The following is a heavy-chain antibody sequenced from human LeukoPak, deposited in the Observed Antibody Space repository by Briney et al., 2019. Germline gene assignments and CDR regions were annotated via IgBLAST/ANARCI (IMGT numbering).Heavy chain of an antibody. CDR1: GFTFSSYA. V-gene: IGHV3-23*01. J-gene: IGHJ4*02. CDR2: INGGGSDT. CDR3: AKGLCGGGYHEY. D-gene: IGHD2/OR15-2a*01. Sequence: PGGSLRLSCAASGFTFSSYAMCWVRQAPGKGLEWVSGINGGGSDTFYADSVKGRFTISRDNSKNSLFLQMNTLRAEDTAVYYCAKGLCGGGYHEYCGQGTLLSVSS.